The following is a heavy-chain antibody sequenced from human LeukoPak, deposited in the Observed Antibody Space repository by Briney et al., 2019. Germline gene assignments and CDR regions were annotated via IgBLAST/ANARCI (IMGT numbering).Heavy chain of an antibody. J-gene: IGHJ4*02. CDR2: VSGSGSTV. V-gene: IGHV3-48*01. CDR3: VRQFAS. Sequence: PGGSLRLSCAASGFTFSDHIMNWVRQLPGKRLEWVAYVSGSGSTVYYADSVKGRFTISRDNGKSSVYLQMNSLRVEDTALYYCVRQFASWGQGTLVTVSS. CDR1: GFTFSDHI.